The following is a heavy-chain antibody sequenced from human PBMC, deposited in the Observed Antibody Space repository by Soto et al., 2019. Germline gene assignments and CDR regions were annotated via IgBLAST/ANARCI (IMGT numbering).Heavy chain of an antibody. V-gene: IGHV5-10-1*01. CDR3: ARPAGYCSSTSCYDYYYYYGMDV. D-gene: IGHD2-2*03. Sequence: PGESLXISCKGSGYSFTSYWISWVRQMPGKGLEWMGRIDPSDSYTNYSPSFQGHVTISADKSISTAYLQWSSLKASDTAMYYCARPAGYCSSTSCYDYYYYYGMDVWGQGTTVTAP. CDR2: IDPSDSYT. J-gene: IGHJ6*02. CDR1: GYSFTSYW.